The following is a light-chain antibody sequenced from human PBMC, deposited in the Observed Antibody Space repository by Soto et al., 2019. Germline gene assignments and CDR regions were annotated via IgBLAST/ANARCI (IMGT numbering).Light chain of an antibody. Sequence: DIQMTQYPSSLSASVGDRVTITCRASQSISSYLNWYQQKPGKAPKLLIYAASSLQSGVPSRFSGSGSGTDFTLTISSLQPEDFATYYCQQSYSIPYTFGQGTRLEIK. CDR2: AAS. CDR1: QSISSY. J-gene: IGKJ5*01. CDR3: QQSYSIPYT. V-gene: IGKV1-39*01.